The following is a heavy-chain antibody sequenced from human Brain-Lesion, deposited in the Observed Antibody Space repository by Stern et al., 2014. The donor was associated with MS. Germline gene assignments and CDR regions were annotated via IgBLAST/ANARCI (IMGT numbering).Heavy chain of an antibody. D-gene: IGHD2-2*01. CDR3: ARGRVVPGFQYYATDV. J-gene: IGHJ6*02. Sequence: QLQLQESGPGLVKPSQTLSLSCTVSGGSISSGGYYWSWIRQPAGKGLEWIGRIFNSGSPRYNPSLKSRVTLSIDTSKKQFSLRLNSRTAADTAVYYCARGRVVPGFQYYATDVWGQGTTVIVSS. V-gene: IGHV4-61*02. CDR1: GGSISSGGYY. CDR2: IFNSGSP.